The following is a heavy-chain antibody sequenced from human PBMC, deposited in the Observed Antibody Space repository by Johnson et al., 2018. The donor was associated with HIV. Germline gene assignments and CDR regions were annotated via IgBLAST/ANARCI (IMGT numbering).Heavy chain of an antibody. Sequence: VQLVESGGGVVQPGRSLRLSCAASGFTFSSYAMHWVRQAPGKGLEWVAFIRYDGSNKYYADSVKGRFTISRDNSKNTLYLQMNSLRAEDTAVYYCAKGPQGIATPDAFDIWGQGTMVTVSS. CDR3: AKGPQGIATPDAFDI. J-gene: IGHJ3*02. CDR1: GFTFSSYA. D-gene: IGHD2-21*01. CDR2: IRYDGSNK. V-gene: IGHV3-30*02.